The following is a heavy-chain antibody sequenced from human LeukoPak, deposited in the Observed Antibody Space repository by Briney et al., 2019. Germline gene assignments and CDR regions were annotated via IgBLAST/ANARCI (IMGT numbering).Heavy chain of an antibody. CDR3: ARNVFDFWSGYYYYYYGMDV. CDR1: GGSISSYY. CDR2: IYYSGST. D-gene: IGHD3-3*01. Sequence: SETLSLTCTVSGGSISSYYWSWIRQPPGKGLEWIAYIYYSGSTNYNPSLKSRVTISVDTSKNQFSLKLSSVTAADTAVYYCARNVFDFWSGYYYYYYGMDVWGQGTTVTVSS. J-gene: IGHJ6*02. V-gene: IGHV4-59*08.